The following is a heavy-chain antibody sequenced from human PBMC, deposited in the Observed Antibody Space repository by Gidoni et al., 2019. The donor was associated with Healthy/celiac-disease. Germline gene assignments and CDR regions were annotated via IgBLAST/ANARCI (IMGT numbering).Heavy chain of an antibody. CDR3: ARDITLDSSSWYRVVDY. CDR1: GCTFIGFG. Sequence: QVQLVESVGGVVRHGTSLTLSCAASGCTFIGFGMHWVRQAPGKGLEWVAVVWYDGSNKYNADSVKCRFTISRDNSKNTLYLQMNSMRAEDTAVYYCARDITLDSSSWYRVVDYWGQGTLVTVSS. V-gene: IGHV3-33*01. D-gene: IGHD6-13*01. CDR2: VWYDGSNK. J-gene: IGHJ4*02.